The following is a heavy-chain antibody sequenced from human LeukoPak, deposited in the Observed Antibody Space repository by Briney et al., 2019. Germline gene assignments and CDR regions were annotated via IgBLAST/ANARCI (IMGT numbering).Heavy chain of an antibody. CDR3: ARGSGIAVAGTNIGWFDP. Sequence: SVKVSCKASGGTFSSYAISWVRQAPGQGLEWMGGIIPIFGTANYAQKFQGRVTITTDESTSTAYMELSSLRSEDTAVYYCARGSGIAVAGTNIGWFDPWGQGTLVTVSS. J-gene: IGHJ5*02. CDR2: IIPIFGTA. CDR1: GGTFSSYA. V-gene: IGHV1-69*05. D-gene: IGHD6-19*01.